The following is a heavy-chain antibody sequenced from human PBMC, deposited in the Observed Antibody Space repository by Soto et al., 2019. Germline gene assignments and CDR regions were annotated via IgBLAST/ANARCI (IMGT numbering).Heavy chain of an antibody. D-gene: IGHD3-16*01. Sequence: SEALSLPCSGSGLSIIIGGYSWTWIRQHPGKGLEWIGYIYYSGSTYYNPSLKSRVTISVDTSKNQFSLKLSSVTAADMAVYYCARVLQGVGYLDLWGRGTLVNVSS. CDR1: GLSIIIGGYS. J-gene: IGHJ2*01. V-gene: IGHV4-31*03. CDR2: IYYSGST. CDR3: ARVLQGVGYLDL.